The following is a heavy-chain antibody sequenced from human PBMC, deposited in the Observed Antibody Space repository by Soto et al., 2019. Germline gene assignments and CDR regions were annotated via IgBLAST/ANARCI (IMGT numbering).Heavy chain of an antibody. J-gene: IGHJ3*02. CDR1: GYSFTSYW. CDR3: ASAVVAAADAFDI. Sequence: GESLKISCKGSGYSFTSYWIGWVRQMPGKGLEWMGSIYPGYSDTRDSPSCQGQVTISADKSISTAYLQWSSLKASDTAMYYGASAVVAAADAFDIWGQGTMVTVSS. D-gene: IGHD6-13*01. V-gene: IGHV5-51*01. CDR2: IYPGYSDT.